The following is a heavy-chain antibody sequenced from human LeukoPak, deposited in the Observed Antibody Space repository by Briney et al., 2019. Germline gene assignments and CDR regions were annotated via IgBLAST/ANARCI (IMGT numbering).Heavy chain of an antibody. Sequence: GGSLRLSCAASGFTFSSYWMSWVRQAPGKGLEWVANIKQDGSEKYYVDSVKGRFTISRDNAKNSLYLQMNSLRAEDAAVYYCAREEGYCRGGSCYSDAFDIWGQGTMVTVSS. J-gene: IGHJ3*02. V-gene: IGHV3-7*01. CDR2: IKQDGSEK. D-gene: IGHD2-15*01. CDR3: AREEGYCRGGSCYSDAFDI. CDR1: GFTFSSYW.